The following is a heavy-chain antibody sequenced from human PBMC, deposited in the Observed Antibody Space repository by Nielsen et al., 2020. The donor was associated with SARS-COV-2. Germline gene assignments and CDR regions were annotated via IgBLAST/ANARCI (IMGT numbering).Heavy chain of an antibody. CDR3: ARSDYGDYSTYFDY. CDR1: GFTFSSYA. J-gene: IGHJ4*02. Sequence: GESLKISCAASGFTFSSYAMHWVRQAPGKGLEWVAVISYDGSNKYYADSVKGRFTISRDNSKNTLYLQMNSLRAEDTAVYYCARSDYGDYSTYFDYWGQGTLVTVSS. CDR2: ISYDGSNK. V-gene: IGHV3-30-3*01. D-gene: IGHD4-17*01.